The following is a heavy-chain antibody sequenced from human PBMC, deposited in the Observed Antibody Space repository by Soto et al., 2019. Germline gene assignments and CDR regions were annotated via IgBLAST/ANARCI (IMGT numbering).Heavy chain of an antibody. Sequence: SETLSLTCTVSGGSIRSSTYQWGWIRQPPGKELEWIGSAFYSGTTHYNPSLKSRVTISADTSKNQFSLKLTSVSATDTAVFYCARHRNWKVDYWGQGTPVTVSS. D-gene: IGHD1-1*01. J-gene: IGHJ4*02. CDR1: GGSIRSSTYQ. CDR3: ARHRNWKVDY. V-gene: IGHV4-39*01. CDR2: AFYSGTT.